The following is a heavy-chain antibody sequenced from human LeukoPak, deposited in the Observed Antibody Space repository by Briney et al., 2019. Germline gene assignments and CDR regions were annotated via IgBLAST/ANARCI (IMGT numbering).Heavy chain of an antibody. CDR3: ARAYCSGGSCYSYAFDI. V-gene: IGHV3-48*04. J-gene: IGHJ3*02. CDR2: ISSSSTI. D-gene: IGHD2-15*01. CDR1: GFTFSSYS. Sequence: GGSLRLSCAASGFTFSSYSMNWVRQAPGKGLEWVSYISSSSTIYYADSVKGRFTISRDNAKNSLYLQMNSLRAEDTAVYYCARAYCSGGSCYSYAFDIWGQGTMVTVSS.